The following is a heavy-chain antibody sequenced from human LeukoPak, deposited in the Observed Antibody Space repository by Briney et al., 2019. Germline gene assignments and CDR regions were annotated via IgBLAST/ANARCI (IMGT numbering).Heavy chain of an antibody. D-gene: IGHD4-23*01. Sequence: SETLSLTCTVSGGSISSYYWSWIRQPPGKGLEWIGYIYYSGSGSTNYNPSLKSRVSISVDTSKNHFSLKLSSVTAADTAVYYCARRGGHGGSFDYWGQGTLVTVSS. J-gene: IGHJ4*02. CDR3: ARRGGHGGSFDY. V-gene: IGHV4-59*08. CDR2: IYYSGSGST. CDR1: GGSISSYY.